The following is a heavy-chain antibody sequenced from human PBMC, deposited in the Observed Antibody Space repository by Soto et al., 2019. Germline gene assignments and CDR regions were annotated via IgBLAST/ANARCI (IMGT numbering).Heavy chain of an antibody. D-gene: IGHD2-8*01. CDR3: VRDKCSNATSPFYFDY. V-gene: IGHV3-33*01. CDR2: IWYDGSNK. CDR1: GFTFSNYG. Sequence: GGSLRLSCAASGFTFSNYGMHWVRQAPGKGLEWVAVIWYDGSNKYYADSVKGRFTISRDNSKNTLSLQMNSLRAEDTSVYYCVRDKCSNATSPFYFDYWGQGTLVTVSS. J-gene: IGHJ4*02.